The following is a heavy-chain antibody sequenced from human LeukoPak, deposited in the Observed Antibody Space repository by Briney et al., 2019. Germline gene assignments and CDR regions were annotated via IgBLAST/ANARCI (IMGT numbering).Heavy chain of an antibody. CDR1: GGSTSSYY. D-gene: IGHD5-12*01. J-gene: IGHJ4*02. CDR2: IYYSGST. Sequence: SETLSLTCTVSGGSTSSYYWSWIRQPPGKGLEWIGYIYYSGSTNYNPSLKSRVTISVDTSKNQFSLKLSSVTAADTAVYYCARGVGYSGYDLDYWGQGTLVTVSS. CDR3: ARGVGYSGYDLDY. V-gene: IGHV4-59*01.